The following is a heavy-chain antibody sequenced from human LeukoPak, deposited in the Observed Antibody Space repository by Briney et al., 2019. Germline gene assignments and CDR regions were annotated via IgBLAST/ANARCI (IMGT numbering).Heavy chain of an antibody. Sequence: GGSLRLSCAASGFSFSSYSMNWVRQAPGKGLEWVSYISHTGSTMSYADSVKGRFTISRDNARNSLYLQMNSLRAEDTALYHCAREVGGYSSSWPPNNWFDPWGQGTLVTVSS. J-gene: IGHJ5*02. CDR2: ISHTGSTM. D-gene: IGHD6-13*01. V-gene: IGHV3-48*04. CDR1: GFSFSSYS. CDR3: AREVGGYSSSWPPNNWFDP.